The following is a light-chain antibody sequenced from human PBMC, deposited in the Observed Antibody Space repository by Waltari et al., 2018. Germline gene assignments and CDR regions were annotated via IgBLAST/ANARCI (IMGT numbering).Light chain of an antibody. V-gene: IGKV1-39*01. CDR2: AVP. CDR1: QSIRSS. Sequence: DIQMTQSPSSLSASVGDRVTITCRATQSIRSSVNWYQQKPGKAPKLLIYAVPCFQSGVPSRFSGSGSGTDFSLTISSLQPEDFATYFCQQTYSPPWTFGQGTKVEIK. J-gene: IGKJ1*01. CDR3: QQTYSPPWT.